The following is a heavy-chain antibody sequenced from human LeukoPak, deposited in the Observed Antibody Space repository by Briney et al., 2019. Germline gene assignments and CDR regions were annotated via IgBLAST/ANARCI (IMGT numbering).Heavy chain of an antibody. Sequence: PSETLSLTCTVSGVSISSSSYYWRWIRQPPGKGLEWIGSIYYSGSTYYNPSLKSRVTISVDTSKNQFSLKLSSVTAADTAVYYCARPTDSSGDAFDIWGQGTMVTVSS. CDR2: IYYSGST. D-gene: IGHD3-22*01. J-gene: IGHJ3*02. CDR1: GVSISSSSYY. CDR3: ARPTDSSGDAFDI. V-gene: IGHV4-39*01.